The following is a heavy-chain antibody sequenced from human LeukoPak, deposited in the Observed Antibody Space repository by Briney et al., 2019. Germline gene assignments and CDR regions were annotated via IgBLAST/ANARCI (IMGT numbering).Heavy chain of an antibody. CDR2: IYPGDTHT. V-gene: IGHV5-51*01. J-gene: IGHJ4*02. CDR1: GYSFTTYW. CDR3: ARQGYTYGYDY. D-gene: IGHD5-18*01. Sequence: GGSLKISCQGSGYSFTTYWIAWLRQMPGKGLGWMGIIYPGDTHTTYSPSFQGQVTISAEKSISNAYLQSTSLRASDAAIYYCARQGYTYGYDYWGQGTLVTVSS.